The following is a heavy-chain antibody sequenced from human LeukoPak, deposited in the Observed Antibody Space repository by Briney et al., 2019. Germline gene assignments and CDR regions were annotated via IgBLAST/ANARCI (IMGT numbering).Heavy chain of an antibody. V-gene: IGHV7-4-1*02. Sequence: GASVKVSCKASGYTFSSYTLNWLRQAPGQGLEWMGWINTYTGTPTYAQGFTGRFVFSLDSSVSTAYLQISSVKAEDTAVYYCARVLSGRGSLYSYYYYMDVWGKGTTVTISS. CDR2: INTYTGTP. CDR1: GYTFSSYT. CDR3: ARVLSGRGSLYSYYYYMDV. D-gene: IGHD3-10*01. J-gene: IGHJ6*03.